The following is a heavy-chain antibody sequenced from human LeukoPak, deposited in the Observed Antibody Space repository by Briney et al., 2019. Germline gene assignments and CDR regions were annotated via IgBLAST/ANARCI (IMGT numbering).Heavy chain of an antibody. D-gene: IGHD3-16*01. J-gene: IGHJ5*02. CDR3: ARLVGGSTGFDP. Sequence: SETLSLTYAVSGGSISSSNWWSWIRPPPGKGLEWIGEIYHSGSTNYNPSLKSRVTISVDKSKTQFSLKLSSVTAADTAVYYCARLVGGSTGFDPWGQGTLVTVSS. V-gene: IGHV4-4*02. CDR2: IYHSGST. CDR1: GGSISSSNW.